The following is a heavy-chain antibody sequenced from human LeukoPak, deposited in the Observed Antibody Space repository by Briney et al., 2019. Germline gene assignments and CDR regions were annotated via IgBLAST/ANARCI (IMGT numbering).Heavy chain of an antibody. J-gene: IGHJ4*02. CDR2: ISSSSSYI. D-gene: IGHD3-22*01. CDR1: GFTFSSYS. CDR3: ARDETYYYDSSGLCDY. V-gene: IGHV3-21*01. Sequence: GGSLRLSCAASGFTFSSYSMNWVRQAPGKGLEWVSSISSSSSYIYYADSVKGRFTISRDNANNSLYLQMNSLRAEDTAVYYCARDETYYYDSSGLCDYWGQGTLVTVSS.